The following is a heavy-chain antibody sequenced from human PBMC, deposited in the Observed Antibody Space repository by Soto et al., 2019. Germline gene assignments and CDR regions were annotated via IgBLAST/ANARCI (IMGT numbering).Heavy chain of an antibody. CDR1: GFTFTSSA. CDR2: IAVGSGYT. V-gene: IGHV1-58*01. D-gene: IGHD2-8*01. J-gene: IGHJ4*02. CDR3: AADATAWQQMVPSDY. Sequence: SVKVSCKASGFTFTSSAFQWVRQALGQRLEWIGWIAVGSGYTNYAQRFQDRVTLTRDMSTATTYMELSRLTSEDTAIYYCAADATAWQQMVPSDYWGQGTLVTVSS.